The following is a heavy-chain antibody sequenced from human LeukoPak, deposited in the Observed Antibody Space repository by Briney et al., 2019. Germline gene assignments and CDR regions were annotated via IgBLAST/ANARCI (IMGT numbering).Heavy chain of an antibody. V-gene: IGHV1-3*01. CDR2: VNAGNGNT. Sequence: GASVKVSCKASGYTFTTYTMHWVRQAPGQRLEWMGWVNAGNGNTKYSQKFQGRVTITRDTSASTAYMELSSLRSEDTAMYYCARDLWLSSGYAYYYYGMDVWGQGTTVIVSS. CDR3: ARDLWLSSGYAYYYYGMDV. CDR1: GYTFTTYT. J-gene: IGHJ6*02. D-gene: IGHD3-22*01.